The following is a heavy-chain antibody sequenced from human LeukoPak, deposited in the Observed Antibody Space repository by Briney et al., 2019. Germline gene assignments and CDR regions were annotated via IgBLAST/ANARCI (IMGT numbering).Heavy chain of an antibody. CDR1: GFTFSSYW. CDR2: INSDGSST. D-gene: IGHD6-19*01. Sequence: GGSLRFSCAASGFTFSSYWMHWVRQAPGKGLVWVSRINSDGSSTSYADSVKGRFTISRDNAKNTLYLQMNSLRAEDTAVYYCARDHEQWLVPMNWFDPWGQGTLVTVSS. V-gene: IGHV3-74*01. J-gene: IGHJ5*02. CDR3: ARDHEQWLVPMNWFDP.